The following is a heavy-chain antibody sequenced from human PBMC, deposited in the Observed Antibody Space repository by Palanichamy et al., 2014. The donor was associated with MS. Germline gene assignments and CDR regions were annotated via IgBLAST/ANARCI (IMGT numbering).Heavy chain of an antibody. D-gene: IGHD5-12*01. J-gene: IGHJ4*02. V-gene: IGHV1-18*01. CDR3: ARSPDPWKYSGYADY. CDR1: GYTFTSYG. CDR2: ISAYNGNI. Sequence: QVQLVQSGAEVKKPGASVKVSCKTSGYTFTSYGISWVRQAPGQGLEWMGWISAYNGNINYTQKPQGRVTMTTDTSASTAYMELRSLRSDDTAVYYCARSPDPWKYSGYADYWGQRTLVTVSS.